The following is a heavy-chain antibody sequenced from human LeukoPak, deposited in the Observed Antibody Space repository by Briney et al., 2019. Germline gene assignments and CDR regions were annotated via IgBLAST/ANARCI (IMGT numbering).Heavy chain of an antibody. D-gene: IGHD4-23*01. Sequence: PGRSLRLSCTASGFTFGDYAMSWFRQAPGEGLEWVGFIRREAYGGTTEYAASVEGRFTISRDDSKSIAYLQMNGLKTEDTAIYYCTNDFGGNSGSGYWGQGTLVTVSS. CDR2: IRREAYGGTT. J-gene: IGHJ4*02. CDR3: TNDFGGNSGSGY. CDR1: GFTFGDYA. V-gene: IGHV3-49*03.